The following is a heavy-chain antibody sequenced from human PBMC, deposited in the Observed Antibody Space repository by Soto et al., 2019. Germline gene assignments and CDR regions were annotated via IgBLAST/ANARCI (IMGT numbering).Heavy chain of an antibody. CDR2: IYPGDSDT. V-gene: IGHV5-51*01. J-gene: IGHJ4*02. CDR1: GYSFTSYW. Sequence: GESLKISCKGSGYSFTSYWIGWVRQMPGKGLEWMGIIYPGDSDTRYSPSFQGQVTISADKSISTAYLQWSSLKASDTAMYYCASDFRDEQQLVQFDYWGQGTLVTVSS. D-gene: IGHD6-13*01. CDR3: ASDFRDEQQLVQFDY.